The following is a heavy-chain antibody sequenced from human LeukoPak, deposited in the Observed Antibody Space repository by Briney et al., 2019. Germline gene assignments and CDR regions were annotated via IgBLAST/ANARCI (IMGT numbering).Heavy chain of an antibody. V-gene: IGHV3-43D*03. Sequence: GGSLRLSCAASGFTFDDYAMHWVRQAPGKGLEWVSLISWDGGSTYYADSVKGRFTISRDNSKNSLYLQMNSLRAEDTALYYCAKAWNSGYDSYIDYWGQGTLVTVSS. CDR3: AKAWNSGYDSYIDY. CDR1: GFTFDDYA. J-gene: IGHJ4*02. CDR2: ISWDGGST. D-gene: IGHD5-12*01.